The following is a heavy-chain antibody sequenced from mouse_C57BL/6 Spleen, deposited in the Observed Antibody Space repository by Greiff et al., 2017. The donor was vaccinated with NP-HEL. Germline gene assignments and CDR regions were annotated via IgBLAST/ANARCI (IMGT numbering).Heavy chain of an antibody. Sequence: QVQLKQSGPELVKPGASVKISCKASGYAFSSSWMNWVKQRPGKGLEWIGRIYPGDGDTNYNGKFKGKATLTADKSSSTAYMQLSSLTSEDSAVYFCTRRICPISTVVADYFDYWGQGTTLTVSS. V-gene: IGHV1-82*01. CDR3: TRRICPISTVVADYFDY. CDR2: IYPGDGDT. D-gene: IGHD1-1*01. CDR1: GYAFSSSW. J-gene: IGHJ2*01.